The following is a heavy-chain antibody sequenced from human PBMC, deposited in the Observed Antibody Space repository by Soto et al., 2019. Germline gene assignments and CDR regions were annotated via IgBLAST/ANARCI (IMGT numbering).Heavy chain of an antibody. J-gene: IGHJ3*02. V-gene: IGHV3-21*01. CDR3: ARAKDTGETPDAFDI. D-gene: IGHD7-27*01. Sequence: GGSLRLSCAASGFTFSSYSMNWVRQAPGKGLEWVSSISSSSSYIYYADSVKGRFTISRDNAKNSLYLQMNSLGAEDTAVYYCARAKDTGETPDAFDIWGQGTMVTVSS. CDR2: ISSSSSYI. CDR1: GFTFSSYS.